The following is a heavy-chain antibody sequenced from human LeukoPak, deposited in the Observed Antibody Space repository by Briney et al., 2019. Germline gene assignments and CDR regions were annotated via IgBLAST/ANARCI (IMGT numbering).Heavy chain of an antibody. CDR3: ARDYRGYSYDYFDY. V-gene: IGHV4-38-2*02. CDR1: GYSISSGYY. J-gene: IGHJ4*02. CDR2: IYHSGST. D-gene: IGHD5-18*01. Sequence: PSETLSLTCAVSGYSISSGYYWGWIRQPPGKGLEWIGSIYHSGSTYYNPSLKSRVTISVDTSKNQFSLKLSSVTAADTAVYYCARDYRGYSYDYFDYWGQGTLVTVSS.